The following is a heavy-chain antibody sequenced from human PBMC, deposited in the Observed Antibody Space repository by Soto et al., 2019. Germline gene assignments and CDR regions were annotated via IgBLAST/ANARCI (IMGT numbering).Heavy chain of an antibody. J-gene: IGHJ5*02. CDR3: ARARRPWRSASGDWFDP. Sequence: QVQLVQSGAEVKKPGSSVKVSCKASGGTFSSYAISWVRQAPGQGLEWMGGIIPIFGTANYAQKFQGRVTITADESTSKDYMELSSLRSEDTAVYYCARARRPWRSASGDWFDPWGQGTLVTVSS. D-gene: IGHD3-10*01. CDR1: GGTFSSYA. CDR2: IIPIFGTA. V-gene: IGHV1-69*01.